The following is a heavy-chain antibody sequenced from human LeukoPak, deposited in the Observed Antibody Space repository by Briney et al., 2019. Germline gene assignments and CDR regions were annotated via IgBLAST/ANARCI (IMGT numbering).Heavy chain of an antibody. CDR3: ARDAYCSGGSCFDY. V-gene: IGHV4-4*07. Sequence: SETLSLTCTVSGGSISSYYWSWIRQPAGKGLEWIGRIYTSGSTNYNPSLKSRVTMSVDTSKNQFSLKLSSVTAADTAGYYCARDAYCSGGSCFDYWGQGTLVTVSS. CDR2: IYTSGST. D-gene: IGHD2-15*01. CDR1: GGSISSYY. J-gene: IGHJ4*02.